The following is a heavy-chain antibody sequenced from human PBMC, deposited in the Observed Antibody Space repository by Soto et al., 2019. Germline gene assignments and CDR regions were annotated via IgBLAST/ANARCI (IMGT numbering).Heavy chain of an antibody. J-gene: IGHJ4*02. CDR2: IIPIFGTA. V-gene: IGHV1-69*12. CDR1: GGTFSSYA. D-gene: IGHD4-17*01. CDR3: ARDRVDRDYAPYFDD. Sequence: QVQLVQSGAEVKKPGSSVKVSCKASGGTFSSYAISWVRQAPGQGLEWMGGIIPIFGTANYAQKFQGRVTITADESTSTAYMELRSLRSEDTAVYYCARDRVDRDYAPYFDDWGQGTLVTVSS.